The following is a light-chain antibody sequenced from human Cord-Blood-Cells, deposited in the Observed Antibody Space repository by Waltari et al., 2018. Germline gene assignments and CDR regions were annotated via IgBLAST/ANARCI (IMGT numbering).Light chain of an antibody. CDR3: QQYYSTPWT. CDR1: QSVLYSSNSKNY. J-gene: IGKJ1*01. Sequence: IVMTQSPDTLPVSLAVRAPINRKSTQSVLYSSNSKNYLAWDQQKPGQPPKLLMCWASARVCGVPERFRGCGSGTDFTLTSSSLQCEDGAAYYCQQYYSTPWTFGQGTKVEIK. V-gene: IGKV4-1*01. CDR2: WAS.